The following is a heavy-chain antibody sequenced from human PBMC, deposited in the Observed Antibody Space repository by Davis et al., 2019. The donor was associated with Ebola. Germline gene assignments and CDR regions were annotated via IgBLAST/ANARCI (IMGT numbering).Heavy chain of an antibody. CDR3: ARDRTLTY. D-gene: IGHD2-15*01. CDR2: LGTSADT. CDR1: GFIFSSYV. V-gene: IGHV3-23*01. Sequence: GGSLRLSCAASGFIFSSYVMSWVRQAPGKGLEWVSTLGTSADTYYADSVKGQFTISRDNSKNTLYLQMNSLRAEDTAVYYCARDRTLTYWGQGTLVTVSS. J-gene: IGHJ4*02.